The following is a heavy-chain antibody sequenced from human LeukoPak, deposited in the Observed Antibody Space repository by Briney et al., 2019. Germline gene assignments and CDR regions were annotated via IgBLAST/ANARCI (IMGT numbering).Heavy chain of an antibody. CDR2: IYSGGST. J-gene: IGHJ5*02. D-gene: IGHD5-12*01. CDR3: ASRYSGYENNWFDP. V-gene: IGHV3-53*01. Sequence: PGGSLRLSCAASGLTVSSDYMSWVRQAPGKGLEWVSVIYSGGSTYYADPVKGRFTISRDNSQNTLYLQMNSLRAEDTAVYYCASRYSGYENNWFDPWGQGTLVTVSS. CDR1: GLTVSSDY.